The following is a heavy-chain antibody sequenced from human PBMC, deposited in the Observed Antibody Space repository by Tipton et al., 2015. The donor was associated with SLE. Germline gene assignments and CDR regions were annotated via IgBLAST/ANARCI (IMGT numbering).Heavy chain of an antibody. CDR2: IYTSGST. CDR1: GGSFTSGTYY. CDR3: ARVPLVDDAFDI. V-gene: IGHV4-61*02. Sequence: TLSLTCTVSGGSFTSGTYYWSWIRQPAGKGLEWIGRIYTSGSTNYNPSLKSRVTISVDTSKNQFSLKLSSVTAADTAVYYCARVPLVDDAFDIWGQGTMVTVSS. J-gene: IGHJ3*02.